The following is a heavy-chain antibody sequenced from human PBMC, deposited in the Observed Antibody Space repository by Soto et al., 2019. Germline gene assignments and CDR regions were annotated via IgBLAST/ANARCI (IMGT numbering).Heavy chain of an antibody. Sequence: TSETLSLTCTVSGGSISSGGYYWSWIRQHPGKGLEWIGYIYYSGSTYYNPSLKSRVTISVDTSKNQFSLKLSSVTAADTAVYHCARGGNYYDSSGYQYWGQGTLVTVSS. J-gene: IGHJ4*02. CDR3: ARGGNYYDSSGYQY. CDR2: IYYSGST. D-gene: IGHD3-22*01. V-gene: IGHV4-31*03. CDR1: GGSISSGGYY.